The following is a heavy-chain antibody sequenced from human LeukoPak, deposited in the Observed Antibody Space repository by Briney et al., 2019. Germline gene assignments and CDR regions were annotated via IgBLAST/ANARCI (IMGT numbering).Heavy chain of an antibody. CDR1: RYSISSGYY. J-gene: IGHJ4*02. V-gene: IGHV4-38-2*02. Sequence: SETLSLTCTVSRYSISSGYYWGWIRQPPGKGLEWIGSIYHSGSTYHNPSLKSRVTISVDTSKNQFSLKLSSVTAADTAVYYCARDFGYDILTGSFDYWGQGTLVTVSS. CDR3: ARDFGYDILTGSFDY. D-gene: IGHD3-9*01. CDR2: IYHSGST.